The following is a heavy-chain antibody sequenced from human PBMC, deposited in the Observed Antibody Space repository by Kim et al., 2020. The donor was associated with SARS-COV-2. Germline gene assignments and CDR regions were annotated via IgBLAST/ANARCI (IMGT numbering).Heavy chain of an antibody. CDR3: ATSYGSGSYSS. V-gene: IGHV1-24*01. D-gene: IGHD3-10*01. CDR2: FDPEDGET. CDR1: GYTLTGLS. Sequence: ASVKVSCKVSGYTLTGLSMHWVRQAPGKGLEWMGGFDPEDGETIYAQKFQGRVTMTADTSTDTAYMELSSLRSDDTAVYYCATSYGSGSYSSWGQGTLVTVSS. J-gene: IGHJ5*02.